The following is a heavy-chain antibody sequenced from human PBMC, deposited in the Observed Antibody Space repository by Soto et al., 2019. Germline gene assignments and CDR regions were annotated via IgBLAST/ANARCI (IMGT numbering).Heavy chain of an antibody. CDR3: ESVLRYFGLYDY. CDR1: GGSISRGAYY. V-gene: IGHV4-31*03. CDR2: ISDSGST. D-gene: IGHD3-9*01. J-gene: IGHJ4*02. Sequence: QVQLQESGPGLVRPSQTLSLSCSVSGGSISRGAYYWSWIRQHPGKGLEWIGYISDSGSTYYNPFLKSRVTISLDTSKNQFVLKLNSVTAADSAVYYCESVLRYFGLYDYWGQGTLVTVSS.